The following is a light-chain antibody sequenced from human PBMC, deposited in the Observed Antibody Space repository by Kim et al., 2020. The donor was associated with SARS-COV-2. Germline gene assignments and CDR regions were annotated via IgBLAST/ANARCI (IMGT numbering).Light chain of an antibody. V-gene: IGLV3-19*01. CDR1: SLRSYY. CDR3: NSRDSSGNHWV. Sequence: SGQTVRITCQGDSLRSYYASWYQQKPGQAPVLVIYGKNNRPSGIPDRFSGSSSGNTASLTITGAQAEDEADYYCNSRDSSGNHWVFGGGTQLTVL. CDR2: GKN. J-gene: IGLJ3*02.